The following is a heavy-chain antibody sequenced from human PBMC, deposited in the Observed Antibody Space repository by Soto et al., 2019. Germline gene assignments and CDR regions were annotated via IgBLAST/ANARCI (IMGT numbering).Heavy chain of an antibody. CDR2: INPSGDTT. D-gene: IGHD3-16*02. CDR3: ARQRAYDYLWGSYRPLDY. J-gene: IGHJ4*02. CDR1: GNYFSGHY. V-gene: IGHV1-46*03. Sequence: QVQLVQSGAAVKKPGASVKVSCKASGNYFSGHYFHWARQAPGQGLEWMAIINPSGDTTTYAQKFQDRVTVTRDTSTSTVYMDLSSLNSDDTAVYYCARQRAYDYLWGSYRPLDYWGQGTLVIVSS.